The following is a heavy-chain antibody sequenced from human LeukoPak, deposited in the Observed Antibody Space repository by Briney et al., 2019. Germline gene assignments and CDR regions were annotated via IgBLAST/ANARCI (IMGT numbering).Heavy chain of an antibody. Sequence: RLGESLKISCAASGFTFSSYAMSWVRQAPGKGLEWVSGISGSGGSTYYADSVKGRFTISRDNSGNTLYLQMNSPRAEDTAVYYCAILPGYSSGWYEVNYWGQGTLVTVSS. D-gene: IGHD6-13*01. CDR2: ISGSGGST. J-gene: IGHJ4*02. CDR1: GFTFSSYA. V-gene: IGHV3-23*01. CDR3: AILPGYSSGWYEVNY.